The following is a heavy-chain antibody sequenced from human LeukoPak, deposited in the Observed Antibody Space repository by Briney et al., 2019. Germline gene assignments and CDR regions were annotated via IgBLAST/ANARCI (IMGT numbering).Heavy chain of an antibody. Sequence: GGSLRLSCAASGFTFSSYAMSWVRQAPGKGQEWVSAISGSAGSTYYADSVKGRFTISTDNSKNTLYLQMNSLRAEDTAVYYCAKFGAALPQKRLGTNTFDYWGQGTLVTVSS. CDR3: AKFGAALPQKRLGTNTFDY. J-gene: IGHJ4*02. CDR1: GFTFSSYA. V-gene: IGHV3-23*01. CDR2: ISGSAGST. D-gene: IGHD6-6*01.